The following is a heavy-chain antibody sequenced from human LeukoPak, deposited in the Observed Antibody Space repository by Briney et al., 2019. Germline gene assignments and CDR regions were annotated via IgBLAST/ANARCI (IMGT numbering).Heavy chain of an antibody. J-gene: IGHJ4*02. CDR1: GFTFSSYG. CDR3: AKTRYNWNLGMRFDY. V-gene: IGHV3-23*01. D-gene: IGHD1-7*01. Sequence: GGSLRLSCAASGFTFSSYGMSWVRQAPGKGLEWVSAISGSGGSTYYADSVKGRFTISRDNSKNTLYLQMNSLRAEDTAVYYCAKTRYNWNLGMRFDYWGQGTLVTVSS. CDR2: ISGSGGST.